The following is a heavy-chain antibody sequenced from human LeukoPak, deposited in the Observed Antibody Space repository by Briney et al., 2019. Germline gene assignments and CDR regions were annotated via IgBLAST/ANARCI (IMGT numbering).Heavy chain of an antibody. J-gene: IGHJ4*02. D-gene: IGHD5-18*01. V-gene: IGHV3-21*01. CDR3: ARALSYSYGSMDF. CDR2: ISSGSKYI. Sequence: GGSLTLSCAASGFSFSSYSMNWVCQAPGKGLEWVSSISSGSKYIYNADSLKGRFTISRDNAKNSLYLQMNSLRAEDTAVYYCARALSYSYGSMDFWGQGTLVIVSS. CDR1: GFSFSSYS.